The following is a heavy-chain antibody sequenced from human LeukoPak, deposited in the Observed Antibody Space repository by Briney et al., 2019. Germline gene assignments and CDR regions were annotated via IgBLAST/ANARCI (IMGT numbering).Heavy chain of an antibody. D-gene: IGHD2-2*02. CDR3: ARVACSSTSCHTGWFDP. Sequence: NPSETLSLTCTVSGGSISSGDYYWSWIRQPPGKGLEWIGYIYYSGSTYYNPSLKSRVTISVDTSKNQFSLKLSSVTAADTAVYYCARVACSSTSCHTGWFDPWGQGTLVSVSS. CDR1: GGSISSGDYY. CDR2: IYYSGST. J-gene: IGHJ5*02. V-gene: IGHV4-30-4*02.